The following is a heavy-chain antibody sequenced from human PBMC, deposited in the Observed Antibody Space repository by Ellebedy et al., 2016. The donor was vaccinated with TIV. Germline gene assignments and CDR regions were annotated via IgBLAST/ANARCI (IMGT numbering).Heavy chain of an antibody. J-gene: IGHJ4*02. CDR3: ASRGRTGALTPFDY. CDR2: IYYSGST. D-gene: IGHD7-27*01. Sequence: SETLSLTXTVSGGSISSYYWSWIRQPPGKGLEWIGYIYYSGSTNYNPSLKSRVTISVDTSKNQFSLKLSSVTAADTAVYYCASRGRTGALTPFDYWGQGTLVTVSS. V-gene: IGHV4-59*13. CDR1: GGSISSYY.